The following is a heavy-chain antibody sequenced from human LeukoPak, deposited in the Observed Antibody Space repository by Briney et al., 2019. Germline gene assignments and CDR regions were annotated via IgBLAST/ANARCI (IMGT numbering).Heavy chain of an antibody. CDR3: ARTIDPLGVIVPSALSYVD. Sequence: SGPTLVKPTETLTLTCTFSGFSLTTSGVGVGLIRQPPGKAPEWLALIYWDDDEPYSASLKSRLTITKDTSRNQVVLTMTKMDPVDTGTYYCARTIDPLGVIVPSALSYVDWGQGTLVTVSS. D-gene: IGHD2/OR15-2a*01. CDR2: IYWDDDE. J-gene: IGHJ4*02. V-gene: IGHV2-5*02. CDR1: GFSLTTSGVG.